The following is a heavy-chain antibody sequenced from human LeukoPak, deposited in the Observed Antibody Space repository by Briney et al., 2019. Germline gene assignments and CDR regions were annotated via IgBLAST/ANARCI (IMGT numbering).Heavy chain of an antibody. J-gene: IGHJ1*01. CDR1: GYTFTSYG. CDR2: ISTYNGNP. V-gene: IGHV1-18*01. Sequence: ASVKVSCKASGYTFTSYGINWVRQAPGQGLEWMGWISTYNGNPNYAQKPQGRVTMTTDTSTSTAYMELRSLRSDDTAVYYCARSEGPAYCSGGTCYQTPAEYFQHWGQGTLVTVSS. D-gene: IGHD2-15*01. CDR3: ARSEGPAYCSGGTCYQTPAEYFQH.